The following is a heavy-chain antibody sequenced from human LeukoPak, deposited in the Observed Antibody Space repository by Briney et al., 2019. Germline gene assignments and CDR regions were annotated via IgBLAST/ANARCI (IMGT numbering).Heavy chain of an antibody. CDR2: IYYSGST. D-gene: IGHD6-19*01. CDR1: GGSISSSSYY. J-gene: IGHJ5*02. Sequence: SETLSLTCTVSGGSISSSSYYWGWIRQPPGKGLEWIGSIYYSGSTYYNPSLKSRVTISVDTSKNQFSLKLSSVTAADTAVYYCARDRRIAVAPWGQGTLVTVSS. V-gene: IGHV4-39*07. CDR3: ARDRRIAVAP.